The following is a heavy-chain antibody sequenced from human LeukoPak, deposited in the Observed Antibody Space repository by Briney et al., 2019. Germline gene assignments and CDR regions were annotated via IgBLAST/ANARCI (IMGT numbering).Heavy chain of an antibody. D-gene: IGHD3-9*01. V-gene: IGHV3-66*01. Sequence: GGSLRLSCAASGFTVSSNYMTWVRQAPGKGLEWVSVIYSGGTTYYADSVKGRFTISRDNSKDTLYLQMNTLRAEDTAVYYCARDSDILASDAFDIWGQGTMVTVSS. CDR1: GFTVSSNY. CDR3: ARDSDILASDAFDI. CDR2: IYSGGTT. J-gene: IGHJ3*02.